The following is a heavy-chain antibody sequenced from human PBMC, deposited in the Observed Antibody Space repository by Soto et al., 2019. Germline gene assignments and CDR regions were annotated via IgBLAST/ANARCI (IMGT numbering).Heavy chain of an antibody. CDR1: GGSISSYY. Sequence: LSLTCTVSGGSISSYYWSWVRQLPEKGLEWIGYIYYSGSTNYNPSLKSRVTISVDTSKNQFSLKLSSVTAADTAVYYCARGSTIFGVASRGAVFDYWGQGTLVTVSS. J-gene: IGHJ4*02. D-gene: IGHD3-3*01. CDR2: IYYSGST. CDR3: ARGSTIFGVASRGAVFDY. V-gene: IGHV4-59*01.